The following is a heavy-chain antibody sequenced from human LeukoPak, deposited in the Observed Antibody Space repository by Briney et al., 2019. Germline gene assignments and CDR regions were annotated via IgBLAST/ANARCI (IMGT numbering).Heavy chain of an antibody. V-gene: IGHV4-30-4*02. CDR3: ARYSGTYYVY. CDR2: IYYSGST. D-gene: IGHD1-26*01. CDR1: GGSISSGDYY. J-gene: IGHJ4*02. Sequence: SETLSLTCTVSGGSISSGDYYWSWIRQPPGKGLEWIGYIYYSGSTYYNPSLKSRVTISVDTSKNQFSLKLSSVTAADTAVYFCARYSGTYYVYWGQGTLVTVSS.